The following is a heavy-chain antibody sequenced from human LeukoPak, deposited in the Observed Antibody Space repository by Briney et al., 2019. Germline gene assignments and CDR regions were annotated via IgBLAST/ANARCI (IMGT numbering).Heavy chain of an antibody. D-gene: IGHD3-10*01. J-gene: IGHJ5*02. V-gene: IGHV3-30*03. CDR3: AREAYGSGSSRNWFDP. CDR2: ISYDGSDK. Sequence: GGPLRLSCAASGFTFSSSGMHWVRQAPGKGLEWVAVISYDGSDKYYADSVRGRFTISRDNAKNSLYLQMNSLRAEDTAVYYCAREAYGSGSSRNWFDPWGQGTLVTVSS. CDR1: GFTFSSSG.